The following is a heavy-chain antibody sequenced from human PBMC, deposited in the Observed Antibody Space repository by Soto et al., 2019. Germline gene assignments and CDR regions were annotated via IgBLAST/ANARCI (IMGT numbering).Heavy chain of an antibody. J-gene: IGHJ5*02. D-gene: IGHD2-2*01. CDR1: GYPFTSYY. CDR3: ARGVEAYQLQKRYWFDP. Sequence: ASVKVSCKASGYPFTSYYMHWVRQARGQGLEWMGIINPSGGSTSYAQKFQGRVTMTRDTSTSTVYMELSSLRSEETAVYYCARGVEAYQLQKRYWFDPWGQGTLVTVSS. CDR2: INPSGGST. V-gene: IGHV1-46*01.